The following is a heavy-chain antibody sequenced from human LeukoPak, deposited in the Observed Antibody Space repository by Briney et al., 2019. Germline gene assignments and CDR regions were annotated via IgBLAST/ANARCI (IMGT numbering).Heavy chain of an antibody. J-gene: IGHJ4*02. D-gene: IGHD3-10*01. V-gene: IGHV3-48*04. Sequence: PGGSLRLSCAASGFTFSSYSMNWVRQAPGKGLEWVSYISSSSSTIYYADSAKGRFTISRDNAKNSLYLQMNSLRAEDTAVYYCARDLRDYGSGRNYWGQGTLVTVSS. CDR3: ARDLRDYGSGRNY. CDR2: ISSSSSTI. CDR1: GFTFSSYS.